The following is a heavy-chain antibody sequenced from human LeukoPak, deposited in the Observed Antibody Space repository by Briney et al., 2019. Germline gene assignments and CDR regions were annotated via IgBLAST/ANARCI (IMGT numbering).Heavy chain of an antibody. D-gene: IGHD2-15*01. CDR1: GGTFSSYA. CDR3: ARDIVVVVAATYDYYYYGMDV. CDR2: IIPIFGTA. J-gene: IGHJ6*02. V-gene: IGHV1-69*13. Sequence: SVKVSCKASGGTFSSYAISWVRQAPGQGLEWMGGIIPIFGTANYAQKFQGGVTITADESTSTAYMELSSLRSEDTAVYYCARDIVVVVAATYDYYYYGMDVWGQGTTVTVSS.